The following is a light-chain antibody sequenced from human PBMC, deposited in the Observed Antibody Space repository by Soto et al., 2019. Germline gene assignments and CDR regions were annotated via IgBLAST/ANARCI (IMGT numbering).Light chain of an antibody. V-gene: IGLV1-47*01. J-gene: IGLJ1*01. Sequence: QSVLTQPPSASGTPGQRVTISCSGSSSNIGSNYVYWYQQLPGTAPKLLIYRNNQRPSGVPDRFSGSKSGTSASLAISGLRSEDEADYYCAAWEDSLSAYVFGTGTKVTVL. CDR2: RNN. CDR3: AAWEDSLSAYV. CDR1: SSNIGSNY.